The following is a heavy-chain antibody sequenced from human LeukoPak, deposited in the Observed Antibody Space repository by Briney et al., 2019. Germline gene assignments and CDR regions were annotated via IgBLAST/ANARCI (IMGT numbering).Heavy chain of an antibody. V-gene: IGHV3-15*01. CDR2: IKSKTDGGTT. J-gene: IGHJ6*03. CDR1: GFTFSNAW. CDR3: TTVSAADYDILTGYWSLYYYYYMDV. Sequence: GGSLRLSCAASGFTFSNAWMSWVRQAPGKGLEWVGRIKSKTDGGTTDYAAPVKGRFTISRDDSKNTLYLQMNSLKTEDTAVYYCTTVSAADYDILTGYWSLYYYYYMDVWGKGTTVTVSS. D-gene: IGHD3-9*01.